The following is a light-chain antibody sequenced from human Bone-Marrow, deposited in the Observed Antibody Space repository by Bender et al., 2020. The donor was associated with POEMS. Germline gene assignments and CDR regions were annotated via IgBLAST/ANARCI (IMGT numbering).Light chain of an antibody. Sequence: QSALTQPASVSGSPGQSITISCTGTSNDVGGYDFVSWYQQHPGKAPKLLIYDVNNRPSGVSNRFSGSKSGNTASLTVSGLQAEDEADYYCSSYTSNTTLVFGGGTKLTVL. CDR3: SSYTSNTTLV. CDR1: SNDVGGYDF. J-gene: IGLJ3*02. V-gene: IGLV2-14*03. CDR2: DVN.